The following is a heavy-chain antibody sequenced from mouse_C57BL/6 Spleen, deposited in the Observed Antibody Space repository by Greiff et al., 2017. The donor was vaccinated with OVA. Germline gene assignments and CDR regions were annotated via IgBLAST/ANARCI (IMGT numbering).Heavy chain of an antibody. J-gene: IGHJ2*01. CDR3: ARPSSGPIDY. CDR2: IDPSDSYT. V-gene: IGHV1-50*01. CDR1: GYTFTSYW. Sequence: QVQLQQPGAELVKPGASVKLSCKASGYTFTSYWMQWVKQRPGQGLEWIGEIDPSDSYTNYNQKFKGKATLTVDTSSSTAYMQLSSLTSEDSAVYYCARPSSGPIDYWGQGTTLTVSS. D-gene: IGHD3-2*02.